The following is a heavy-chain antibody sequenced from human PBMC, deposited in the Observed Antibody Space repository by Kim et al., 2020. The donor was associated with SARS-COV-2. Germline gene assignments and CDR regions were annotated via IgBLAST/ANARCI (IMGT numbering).Heavy chain of an antibody. CDR2: IYYSGST. CDR1: GGSISSYY. D-gene: IGHD4-4*01. J-gene: IGHJ4*02. V-gene: IGHV4-59*01. CDR3: AGGDYSKFGY. Sequence: SETLSLTCTVSGGSISSYYWSWIRQPPGKGLEWIGYIYYSGSTNYNPSLKSRVTISVDTSKNQFSLKLSSVTAADTAVYYCAGGDYSKFGYWGQGTLVTVSS.